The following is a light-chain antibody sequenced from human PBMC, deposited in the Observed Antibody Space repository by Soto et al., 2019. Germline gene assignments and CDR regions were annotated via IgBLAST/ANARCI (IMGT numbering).Light chain of an antibody. CDR2: EVS. CDR3: CSYAGSNYV. Sequence: QXALTQPASVSGSPGQSITISCTGTSSDVGNYNLVSWYQHHPGKAPKLMIYEVSKRPSGVSNRFSGSKSGDTASLTISGLQAEDEADYYCCSYAGSNYVFGTGTKVTVL. J-gene: IGLJ1*01. CDR1: SSDVGNYNL. V-gene: IGLV2-23*02.